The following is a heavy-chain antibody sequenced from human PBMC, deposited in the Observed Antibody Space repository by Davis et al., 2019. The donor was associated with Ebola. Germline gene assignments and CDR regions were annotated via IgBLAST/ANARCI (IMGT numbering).Heavy chain of an antibody. J-gene: IGHJ4*02. CDR1: GYTFTSYA. CDR2: INAGNGNT. Sequence: ASVQFSCKASGYTFTSYAMHLVRQAPGQRLEWMGWINAGNGNTKYSQKFQGRVTMTTDTSTSTAYMELRSLRSDDTAVYYCARGDGVDSDGDYWGQGTLVTVSS. V-gene: IGHV1-3*01. D-gene: IGHD5-18*01. CDR3: ARGDGVDSDGDY.